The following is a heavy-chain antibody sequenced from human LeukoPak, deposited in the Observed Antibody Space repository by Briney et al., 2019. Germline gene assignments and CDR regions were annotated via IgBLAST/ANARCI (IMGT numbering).Heavy chain of an antibody. CDR1: GGSISSYY. V-gene: IGHV4-59*01. J-gene: IGHJ4*02. D-gene: IGHD5-18*01. CDR2: IYYSGST. CDR3: ARSDYSYGSPLDY. Sequence: SETLSLTCTVSGGSISSYYWSWIRQPPGKGLEWIGYIYYSGSTNYNPSLKSRVTISVDTSKNQFSLKLSSVTAADTAVYYCARSDYSYGSPLDYWGQGTLVTVSS.